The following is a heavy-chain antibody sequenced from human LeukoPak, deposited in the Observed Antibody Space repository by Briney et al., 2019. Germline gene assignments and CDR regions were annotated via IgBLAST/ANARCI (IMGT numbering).Heavy chain of an antibody. CDR1: GLTFSNVW. Sequence: PGGSLRLSCAASGLTFSNVWMHWVRHVPGQGLVWVSRINSAGSSTVYADSVKGRFTISRDNAKNMLYLQMNSLRAEDTAVYYCASFRDSDNWGQGTMVTVSS. CDR3: ASFRDSDN. V-gene: IGHV3-74*01. D-gene: IGHD2-21*01. CDR2: INSAGSST. J-gene: IGHJ3*02.